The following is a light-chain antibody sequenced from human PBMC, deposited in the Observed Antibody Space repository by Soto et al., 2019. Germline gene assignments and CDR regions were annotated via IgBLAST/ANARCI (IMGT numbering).Light chain of an antibody. CDR3: RQTFYPDVT. CDR2: DAS. J-gene: IGKJ4*01. V-gene: IGKV1-39*01. Sequence: DIHLTQSPSSLSAAVGDRVTITCRASQAILTYLNWLQQKAGKAPAVLIYDASGLRSGVPSRFTGSGSATDFTLTITSLQREGAGTYFCRQTFYPDVTFGGGTKVDIK. CDR1: QAILTY.